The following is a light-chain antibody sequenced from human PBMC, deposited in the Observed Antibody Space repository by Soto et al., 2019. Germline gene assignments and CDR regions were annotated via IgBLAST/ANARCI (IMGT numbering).Light chain of an antibody. CDR2: AAS. J-gene: IGKJ2*03. CDR3: QQYGSSPMYS. Sequence: EIVLTQSPGTLSLSPGEGATLSCRASQSINSNVLAWYQHKVGQAPRLLIHAASIRATGIPDRFSGSGSGTNFTLPTSRLEHEDLAVYYCQQYGSSPMYSVGQGTKLEIK. CDR1: QSINSNV. V-gene: IGKV3-20*01.